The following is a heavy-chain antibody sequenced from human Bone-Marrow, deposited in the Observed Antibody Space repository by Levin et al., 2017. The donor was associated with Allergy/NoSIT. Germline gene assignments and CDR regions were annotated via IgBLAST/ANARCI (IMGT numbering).Heavy chain of an antibody. CDR2: VSYDGNNK. CDR1: GFTFSTYA. D-gene: IGHD4-17*01. CDR3: ARVKSATTGPYYFDY. Sequence: GESLKISCAASGFTFSTYAMHWVRQAPGKGLEWVAVVSYDGNNKYYADSVKGRFTISRDNSKNTLYLQMNSLRAEDTAMYYCARVKSATTGPYYFDYWGQGTLVTVSS. J-gene: IGHJ4*02. V-gene: IGHV3-30-3*01.